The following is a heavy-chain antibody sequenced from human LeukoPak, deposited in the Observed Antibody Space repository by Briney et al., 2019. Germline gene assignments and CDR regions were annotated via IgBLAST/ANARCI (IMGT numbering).Heavy chain of an antibody. CDR3: AGGDTAMVPTALDY. CDR1: GFAFSDYY. Sequence: GGSLRLSCAASGFAFSDYYMRWIRQAPGRGLEWVSYISSSGSTIYYADSVKGRFTISRDNAKNSLYLQINSCRAEDTAVYYRAGGDTAMVPTALDYWGQGTLVTVSS. CDR2: ISSSGSTI. D-gene: IGHD5-18*01. J-gene: IGHJ4*02. V-gene: IGHV3-11*01.